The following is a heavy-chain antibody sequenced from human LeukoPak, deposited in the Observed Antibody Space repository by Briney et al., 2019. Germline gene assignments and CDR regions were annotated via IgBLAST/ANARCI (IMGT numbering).Heavy chain of an antibody. CDR3: ARVGAASGTPYYYGMDV. V-gene: IGHV3-33*01. CDR2: IWYDESNK. D-gene: IGHD6-13*01. J-gene: IGHJ6*02. Sequence: GGSLRLSCAASGFSFSDYGMHWVRQAPGKGLEWVAVIWYDESNKDYADSVKGRFTISRDNSKNTLYLQMNSLRAEDTAVYYCARVGAASGTPYYYGMDVWGQGTTVTVSS. CDR1: GFSFSDYG.